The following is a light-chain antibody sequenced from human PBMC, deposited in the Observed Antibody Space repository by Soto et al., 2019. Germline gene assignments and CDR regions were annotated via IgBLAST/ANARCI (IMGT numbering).Light chain of an antibody. CDR1: QSVSSN. CDR3: QQRSNWPPT. Sequence: EIVMTQSPATLSVSQGERATLSCRTSQSVSSNLAWYQQKPGQAPRLLIYDASNRATGIPARFSGSGSGTDFTLTISSLEPEDFAVYYCQQRSNWPPTFGGGTKVDI. V-gene: IGKV3-11*01. J-gene: IGKJ4*01. CDR2: DAS.